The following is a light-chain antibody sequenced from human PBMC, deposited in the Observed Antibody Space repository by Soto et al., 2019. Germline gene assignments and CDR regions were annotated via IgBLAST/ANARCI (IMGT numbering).Light chain of an antibody. Sequence: QSVLTQPPSVSATPGQKVTISCSGSNSNIGNNYVSWYQHLPGTAPKLLIYYNNNRPSGIPDRFSGSKSGTSATLGITGLQTGDEADYYCATWDSSLSGLLFGGGTKVTVL. CDR2: YNN. J-gene: IGLJ2*01. CDR1: NSNIGNNY. CDR3: ATWDSSLSGLL. V-gene: IGLV1-51*01.